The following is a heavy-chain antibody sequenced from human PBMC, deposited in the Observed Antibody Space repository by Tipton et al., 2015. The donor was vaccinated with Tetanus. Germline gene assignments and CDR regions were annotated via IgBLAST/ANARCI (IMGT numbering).Heavy chain of an antibody. CDR3: ARAISSRWGKHDAFDI. Sequence: GSLRLSCVASGFTFRNYCTTWIRQAPGKGLEWVANIKQDGSAQNFVDSVKGRFTFSRDNDKNSLYLQVNNLRVEDTAVYYCARAISSRWGKHDAFDIWGQGTTVAVSS. V-gene: IGHV3-7*01. CDR1: GFTFRNYC. CDR2: IKQDGSAQ. J-gene: IGHJ3*02. D-gene: IGHD3-16*01.